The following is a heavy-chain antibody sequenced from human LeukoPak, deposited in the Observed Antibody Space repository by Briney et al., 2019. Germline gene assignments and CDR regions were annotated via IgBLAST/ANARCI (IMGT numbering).Heavy chain of an antibody. J-gene: IGHJ4*02. CDR3: ARDRGSGSPLDY. CDR2: INWNGGST. V-gene: IGHV3-20*04. Sequence: GGSLRLSCAASGFTFSNYSMNWVRQAPGKGLEWVSGINWNGGSTGYADSVKGRFTISRDNAKNSLYLQMNSLRAEDTALYYCARDRGSGSPLDYWGQGTLVTVSS. CDR1: GFTFSNYS. D-gene: IGHD3-10*01.